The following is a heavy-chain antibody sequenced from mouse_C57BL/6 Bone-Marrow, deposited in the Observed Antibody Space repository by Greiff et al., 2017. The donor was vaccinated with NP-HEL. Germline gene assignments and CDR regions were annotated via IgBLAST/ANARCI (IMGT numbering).Heavy chain of an antibody. Sequence: VKLMESGAELARPGASVKLSCKASGYTFTSYGISWVKQRTGQGLEWIGEIYPRSGNTYYNEKFKGKATLTADKSSSTAYMELRSLTSEDSAVYFCARKPYAQGAWFAYWGQGTLVTVSA. CDR2: IYPRSGNT. V-gene: IGHV1-81*01. CDR1: GYTFTSYG. J-gene: IGHJ3*01. CDR3: ARKPYAQGAWFAY. D-gene: IGHD6-1*01.